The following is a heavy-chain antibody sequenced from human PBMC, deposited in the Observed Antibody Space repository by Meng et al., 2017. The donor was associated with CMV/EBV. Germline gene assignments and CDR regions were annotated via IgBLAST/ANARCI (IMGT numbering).Heavy chain of an antibody. V-gene: IGHV1-2*02. Sequence: ASVKVSCKASGYTFTGYYMHWVRQAPGQGLEWMGWINPNSGGTNYAQKFQGRVTKTRDTSISTAYMELSRLRSDDTAVYYCARDLKSFDFWSGYSNYYYYGMDVWGQGTTVTVSS. CDR3: ARDLKSFDFWSGYSNYYYYGMDV. CDR2: INPNSGGT. D-gene: IGHD3-3*01. J-gene: IGHJ6*02. CDR1: GYTFTGYY.